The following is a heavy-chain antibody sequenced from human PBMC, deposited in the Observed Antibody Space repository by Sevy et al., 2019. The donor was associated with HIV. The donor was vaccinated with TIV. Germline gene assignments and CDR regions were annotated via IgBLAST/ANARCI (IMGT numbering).Heavy chain of an antibody. V-gene: IGHV3-53*01. D-gene: IGHD3-22*01. J-gene: IGHJ4*02. Sequence: GGSLRLSCAASGTSVSSNYMSWVRQAPGQGLEWVSVLYSGGRTYYGDSVKGRFTISRDKLKNTLYLQMNSLRAEDTAMYFCARDLGYDSNGYYPGYWGQGTLVTVSS. CDR3: ARDLGYDSNGYYPGY. CDR2: LYSGGRT. CDR1: GTSVSSNY.